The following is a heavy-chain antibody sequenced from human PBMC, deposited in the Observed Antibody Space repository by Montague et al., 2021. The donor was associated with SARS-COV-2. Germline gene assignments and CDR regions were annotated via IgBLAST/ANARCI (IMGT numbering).Heavy chain of an antibody. CDR1: GFTFSSYS. J-gene: IGHJ6*02. V-gene: IGHV3-21*01. CDR3: ARNGYCSSTSCSIYGMDV. D-gene: IGHD2-2*01. Sequence: SLRLSCAASGFTFSSYSMNWFRQAPGKGLEWVSSISSSSSYIYYSDSVKGRFTISRDNAKNSLYLQMNSLRAEDTAVYYCARNGYCSSTSCSIYGMDVWGQGTTVTVSS. CDR2: ISSSSSYI.